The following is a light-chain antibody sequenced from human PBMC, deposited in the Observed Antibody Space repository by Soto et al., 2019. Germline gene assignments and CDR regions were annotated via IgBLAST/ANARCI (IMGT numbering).Light chain of an antibody. CDR2: DSS. V-gene: IGKV1-5*01. Sequence: TQLTQWPSTVWACVVDRVSVARRGSQSISGWLAWYQQKPGKAPTLLIYDSSTLESGVPSRFSGRGSGTEFTLPTSSLQPEDFATYYCQKYNSFWTFGQGTKVDIK. CDR1: QSISGW. CDR3: QKYNSFWT. J-gene: IGKJ1*01.